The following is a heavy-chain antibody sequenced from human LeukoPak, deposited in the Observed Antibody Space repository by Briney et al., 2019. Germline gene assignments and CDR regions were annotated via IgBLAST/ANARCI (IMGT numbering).Heavy chain of an antibody. V-gene: IGHV4-39*07. D-gene: IGHD1-14*01. CDR3: ARVDRTDAFDI. CDR2: IYYSGST. Sequence: SETLSLTCTVSGGSISSSSYYWGWIRQPPGKGLEWIGSIYYSGSTYYNPSLKSRVTISVDTSKNQFSLKLSSVTAADTAVYYCARVDRTDAFDIWGQGTMVTVSS. CDR1: GGSISSSSYY. J-gene: IGHJ3*02.